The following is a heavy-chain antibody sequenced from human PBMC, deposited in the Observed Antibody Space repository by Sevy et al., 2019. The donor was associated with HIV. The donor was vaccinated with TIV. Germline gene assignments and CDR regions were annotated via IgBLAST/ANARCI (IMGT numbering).Heavy chain of an antibody. CDR3: AKDPPNQDYYDSSSSGYFDS. J-gene: IGHJ4*02. CDR2: ISTSGDNT. D-gene: IGHD3-22*01. Sequence: GGSLRLSCAASGFTCSNYAMSWVHQAPGKGLQWVSVISTSGDNTYYADSVKGRFTISRDNSKNILYLQMSSLSAEDTAVYFCAKDPPNQDYYDSSSSGYFDSWGQGTLVTVSS. CDR1: GFTCSNYA. V-gene: IGHV3-23*01.